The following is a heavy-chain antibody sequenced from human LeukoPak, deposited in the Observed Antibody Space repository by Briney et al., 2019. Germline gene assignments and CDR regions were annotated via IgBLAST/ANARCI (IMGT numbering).Heavy chain of an antibody. Sequence: GGSLRLSCAASGFTFSSYGMHWVRQAPGKGLEWVAFIRYDGSNKYYADSVKGRFTISRDNSKNTLYLQMNSLRAEDTAVYYCAKLSSGWDLLGADFDYWGQGTLVTVSS. V-gene: IGHV3-30*02. CDR2: IRYDGSNK. CDR3: AKLSSGWDLLGADFDY. CDR1: GFTFSSYG. D-gene: IGHD6-19*01. J-gene: IGHJ4*02.